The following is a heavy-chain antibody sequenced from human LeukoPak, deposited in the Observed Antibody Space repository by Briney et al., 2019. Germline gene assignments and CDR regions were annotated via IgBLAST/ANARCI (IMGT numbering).Heavy chain of an antibody. CDR2: INPSGGST. J-gene: IGHJ6*03. Sequence: ASVKVSCKASGYTFTSYGISWVRQAPGQGLEWMGIINPSGGSTSYAQKFQGRVTMTRDMSTSTVYMELSSLRSEDTAVYYCARETRGEWELLGYYYYMDVWGKGTTVTVSS. CDR1: GYTFTSYG. V-gene: IGHV1-46*01. CDR3: ARETRGEWELLGYYYYMDV. D-gene: IGHD1-26*01.